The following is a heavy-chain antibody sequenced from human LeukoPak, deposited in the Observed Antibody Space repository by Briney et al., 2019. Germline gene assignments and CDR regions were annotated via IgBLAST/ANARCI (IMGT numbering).Heavy chain of an antibody. V-gene: IGHV3-74*01. Sequence: GGSLRLSCAASGFTFSSYWMHWVRHAPGKGLVWVSRINSDGSSTIYADSVKGRFTISRDNAKNTLYLQMNSLRAEDTAVYYCARGLKRLRFLEWLPDINFDYWGQGTLVTVSS. D-gene: IGHD3-3*01. CDR1: GFTFSSYW. J-gene: IGHJ4*02. CDR2: INSDGSST. CDR3: ARGLKRLRFLEWLPDINFDY.